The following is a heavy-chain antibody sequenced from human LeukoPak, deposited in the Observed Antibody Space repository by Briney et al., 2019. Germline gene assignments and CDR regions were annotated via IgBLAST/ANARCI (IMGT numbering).Heavy chain of an antibody. V-gene: IGHV4-39*07. CDR2: IYYSGST. D-gene: IGHD3-10*01. J-gene: IGHJ4*02. Sequence: SETLSLTCTVSGGSISSSSYYWGWIRQPPGKGLEWIGSIYYSGSTYYNPSLKSRVTISVDTSKNQFSLKLSSVTAADTAVYYCARASAGVSSMVLDYWGQGTLVTVSS. CDR3: ARASAGVSSMVLDY. CDR1: GGSISSSSYY.